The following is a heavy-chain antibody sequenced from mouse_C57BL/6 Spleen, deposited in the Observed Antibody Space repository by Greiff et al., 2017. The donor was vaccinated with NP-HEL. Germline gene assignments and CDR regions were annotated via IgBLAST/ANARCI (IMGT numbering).Heavy chain of an antibody. J-gene: IGHJ3*01. CDR2: LNPNNGGT. D-gene: IGHD1-1*01. CDR3: AEYYGSSYGGWFAY. Sequence: EVQLQQSGPELVKPGASVKMSCKASGYTFTDYNMHWVKQSHGKSLEWIGYLNPNNGGTSYNQKFKGKATLTVNKSSSTAYMELRSLTSEDSAVYYCAEYYGSSYGGWFAYWGQGTLVTVSA. V-gene: IGHV1-22*01. CDR1: GYTFTDYN.